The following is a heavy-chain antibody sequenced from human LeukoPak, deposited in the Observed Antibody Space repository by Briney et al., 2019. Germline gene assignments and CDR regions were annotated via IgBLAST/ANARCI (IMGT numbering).Heavy chain of an antibody. V-gene: IGHV1-69*04. CDR1: GGTFSSYA. Sequence: SVKVSCKASGGTFSSYAISWVRQAPGQGLEWKGRIIPIFGIANYAQKFQGRVTITADKSTSTAYMELSSLRSEDTAVYYCARVTLDGMDVWGQGTTVTVSS. CDR2: IIPIFGIA. J-gene: IGHJ6*02. CDR3: ARVTLDGMDV.